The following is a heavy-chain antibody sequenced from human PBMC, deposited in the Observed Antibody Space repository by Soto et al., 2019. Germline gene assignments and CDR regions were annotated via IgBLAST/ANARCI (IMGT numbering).Heavy chain of an antibody. D-gene: IGHD5-12*01. J-gene: IGHJ5*02. CDR1: GGSISSSSYY. CDR3: ARDLRSGYNWFDP. Sequence: PSETLSLTCTVSGGSISSSSYYWGWIRQPPGKGLEWIGSIYYSGSTYYNPSLKSRVTISVDTSKNQFSLKLISVTAADTAVYYCARDLRSGYNWFDPWGQGTLVTVSS. CDR2: IYYSGST. V-gene: IGHV4-39*02.